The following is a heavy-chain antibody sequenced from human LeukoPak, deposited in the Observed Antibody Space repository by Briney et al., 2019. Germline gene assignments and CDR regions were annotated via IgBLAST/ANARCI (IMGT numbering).Heavy chain of an antibody. CDR1: GFTFSNYY. J-gene: IGHJ4*02. Sequence: GGSLRLSCAASGFTFSNYYMSWIRQAPGKGLEWVSYISSSSSYTNYADSVKGRFTISRDNAKNSLYLQMNSLRAEDTAVYYCARYIAAAGTKCFGIWGQGTLVTVSS. CDR2: ISSSSSYT. V-gene: IGHV3-11*03. CDR3: ARYIAAAGTKCFGI. D-gene: IGHD6-13*01.